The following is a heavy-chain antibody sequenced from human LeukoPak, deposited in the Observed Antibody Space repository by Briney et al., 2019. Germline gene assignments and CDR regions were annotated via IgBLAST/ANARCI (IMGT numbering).Heavy chain of an antibody. CDR3: AKDTSSSSSFFYLDV. V-gene: IGHV3-9*01. Sequence: GGSLRLSCAASGFTFEDYAMHWVRQAPGKGLEWVSGISWNSRKMDYADSVRGRFTISRDNDKNSVYLQMNSLTAEDTALYYCAKDTSSSSSFFYLDVWGKGTAVTVSS. D-gene: IGHD6-6*01. CDR2: ISWNSRKM. J-gene: IGHJ6*03. CDR1: GFTFEDYA.